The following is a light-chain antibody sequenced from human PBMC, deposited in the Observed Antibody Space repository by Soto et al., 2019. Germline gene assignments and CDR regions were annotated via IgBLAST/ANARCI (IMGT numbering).Light chain of an antibody. V-gene: IGKV1-27*01. CDR3: EKYNSAPLT. CDR2: AAS. Sequence: DIQITQSPSSLSASVGDTVTITCRAIQGISNYLAWYQQKPGKGPKLLIYAASTLQSGVPSRFSGSGSGTDFTLTISSLQPEDVATYYCEKYNSAPLTFGQGTKVEIK. J-gene: IGKJ1*01. CDR1: QGISNY.